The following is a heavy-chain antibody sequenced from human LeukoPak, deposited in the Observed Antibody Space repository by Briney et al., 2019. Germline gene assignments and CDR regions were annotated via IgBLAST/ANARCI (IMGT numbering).Heavy chain of an antibody. CDR2: IYHSGST. J-gene: IGHJ4*02. Sequence: SETLSLTCAVSGGSISSGGYSWSWIRQPPGKGLEWIGYIYHSGSTYYNPSLKSRVTISVDRSKNQFSLKLSSVTAADTAVYYCARGGRGSDPFDYWGQGTLVTVSS. V-gene: IGHV4-30-2*01. D-gene: IGHD3-10*01. CDR1: GGSISSGGYS. CDR3: ARGGRGSDPFDY.